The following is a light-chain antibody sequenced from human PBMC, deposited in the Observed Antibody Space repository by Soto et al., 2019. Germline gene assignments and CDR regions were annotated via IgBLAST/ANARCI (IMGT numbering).Light chain of an antibody. J-gene: IGLJ1*01. Sequence: QSVLTQPASVCGSPGQSITISCTGTSSDIGTYNLVSWYQHYPGKAPKLMIYEGIKRPSGVSNRFSGSKSGNTAFLTISGLQAEDEADYYCCSYAGSGTDNYVFGSGTKVTVL. CDR1: SSDIGTYNL. V-gene: IGLV2-23*01. CDR2: EGI. CDR3: CSYAGSGTDNYV.